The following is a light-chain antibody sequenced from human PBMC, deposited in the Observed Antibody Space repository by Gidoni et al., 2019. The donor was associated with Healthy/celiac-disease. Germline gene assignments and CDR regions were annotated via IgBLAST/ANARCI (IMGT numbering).Light chain of an antibody. CDR1: QSISSY. CDR2: AAS. J-gene: IGKJ4*01. V-gene: IGKV1-39*01. Sequence: DLQITQSPSSLPASVVDRVTITSRASQSISSYLNGYQQKPGKAPKHLIYAASSVKSGVPSRFSGSGSGTDFTLTISSLQPEDLAIYYGQQSNSTPRTFGGGTKVEIK. CDR3: QQSNSTPRT.